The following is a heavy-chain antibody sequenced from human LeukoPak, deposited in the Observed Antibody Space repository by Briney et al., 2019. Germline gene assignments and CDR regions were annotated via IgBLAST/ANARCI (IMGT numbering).Heavy chain of an antibody. CDR2: ISWDGRTT. Sequence: PGGSLRLSCVASGFTFNDFAMSWVRHVPGKGLEWVSLISWDGRTTYYTDSVRGRFTISRDNSKNSLYLQMDSLRTDDTALYYCATTPYDSIGIFDYWGQGTLVTVSS. J-gene: IGHJ4*02. CDR3: ATTPYDSIGIFDY. V-gene: IGHV3-43D*03. CDR1: GFTFNDFA. D-gene: IGHD3-22*01.